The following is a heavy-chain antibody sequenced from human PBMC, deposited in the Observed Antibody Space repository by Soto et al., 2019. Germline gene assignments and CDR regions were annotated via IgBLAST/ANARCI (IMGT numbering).Heavy chain of an antibody. V-gene: IGHV4-59*01. Sequence: QVQLQESGPGLVKPSETLSLTCTVSGGSIRSYYWRWIRQPPGKGLEWIGYIYYSGSTNYNPSLKSRVTISVDTSKSQYSLKLSSVTAADTAMYYWAREAGVQYPFDPWGQGTLVTVSS. D-gene: IGHD1-1*01. CDR2: IYYSGST. CDR3: AREAGVQYPFDP. J-gene: IGHJ5*02. CDR1: GGSIRSYY.